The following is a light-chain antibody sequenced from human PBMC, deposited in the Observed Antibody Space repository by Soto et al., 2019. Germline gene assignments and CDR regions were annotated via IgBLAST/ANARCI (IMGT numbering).Light chain of an antibody. CDR1: NSNIGSNT. V-gene: IGLV1-44*01. CDR2: YDN. CDR3: AAWDDSLNGRV. J-gene: IGLJ1*01. Sequence: QSVLTQPPSVSAAPGQRVTISCSGSNSNIGSNTVNWYQQLPGTAPKLLIYYDNLRPSGVPDRISGSKSGTSASLAISGLQSDDEADYYCAAWDDSLNGRVFGTGTKVTVL.